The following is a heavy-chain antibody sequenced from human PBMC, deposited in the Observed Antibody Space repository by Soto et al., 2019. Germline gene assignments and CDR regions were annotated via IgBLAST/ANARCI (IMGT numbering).Heavy chain of an antibody. V-gene: IGHV3-21*01. Sequence: PGGSLRLSCAASGFTLSNYAVNWVRQAPGKGLEWVSYISSDSRYIYHGDSGKGRFTISRDNARNSVYLQMNSLRDEDTAVYYCARIKLVDFFFINVDVYDMDVWGQGPPVT. CDR2: ISSDSRYI. J-gene: IGHJ6*02. D-gene: IGHD2-15*01. CDR1: GFTLSNYA. CDR3: ARIKLVDFFFINVDVYDMDV.